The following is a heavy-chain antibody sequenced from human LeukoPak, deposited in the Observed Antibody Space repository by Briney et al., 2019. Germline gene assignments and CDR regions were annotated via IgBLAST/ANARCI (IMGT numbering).Heavy chain of an antibody. CDR1: GFSFSTYW. J-gene: IGHJ4*02. CDR3: AMVEQVVSNVEGGY. V-gene: IGHV3-7*01. D-gene: IGHD6-6*01. Sequence: PGGSLRLSCAASGFSFSTYWMSWVRQAPGKGLEWVANIKQDGSMKGYVDSVKGRFTISRDNAKNSLHLQMNSLRADDTAVYFCAMVEQVVSNVEGGYWGQGTLVTVSS. CDR2: IKQDGSMK.